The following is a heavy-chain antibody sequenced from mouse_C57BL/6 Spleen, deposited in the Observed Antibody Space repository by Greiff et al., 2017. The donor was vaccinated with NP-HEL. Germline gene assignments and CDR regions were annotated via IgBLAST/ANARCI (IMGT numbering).Heavy chain of an antibody. CDR1: GYTFTDYY. Sequence: LVEPGASVKISCKASGYTFTDYYMNWVKQSHGKSLEWIGDINPNNGGTSYNQKFKGKATLTVDKSSSTAYMELRSLTSEDSAVYYCARTGDYLFAYWGQGTLVTVSA. J-gene: IGHJ3*01. CDR3: ARTGDYLFAY. V-gene: IGHV1-26*01. D-gene: IGHD2-4*01. CDR2: INPNNGGT.